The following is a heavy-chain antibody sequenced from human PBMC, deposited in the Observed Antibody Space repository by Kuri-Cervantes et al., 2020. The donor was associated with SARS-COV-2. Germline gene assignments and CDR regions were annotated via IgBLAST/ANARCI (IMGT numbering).Heavy chain of an antibody. D-gene: IGHD3-3*01. J-gene: IGHJ6*03. CDR3: ARSCLEWLNYYYYYYMDV. CDR1: GYTLTELS. Sequence: ASVKVSCKVSGYTLTELSMHWVRQAPGKGLEWMGGFDPEDGETIYAQKFQGRVTITRNTSISTAYMELSSLRSEDTAVYYCARSCLEWLNYYYYYYMDVWGKGTTVTVSS. V-gene: IGHV1-24*01. CDR2: FDPEDGET.